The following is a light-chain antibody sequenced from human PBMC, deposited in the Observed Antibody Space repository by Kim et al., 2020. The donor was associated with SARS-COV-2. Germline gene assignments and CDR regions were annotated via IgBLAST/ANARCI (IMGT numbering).Light chain of an antibody. CDR1: QGIGRW. J-gene: IGKJ1*01. CDR2: QAS. CDR3: QQYNTYSGT. V-gene: IGKV1-5*03. Sequence: ASVGDRVTLTCRASQGIGRWLAWYQQKPGKAPTLLIYQASTLHTGVSSRFSGSGSGTEFTLTISSLQPDDLATYYCQQYNTYSGTFGQGTKVDIK.